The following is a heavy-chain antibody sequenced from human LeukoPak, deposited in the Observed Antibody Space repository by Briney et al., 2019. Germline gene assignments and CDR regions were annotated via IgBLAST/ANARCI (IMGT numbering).Heavy chain of an antibody. CDR1: GGSVSSGSYY. Sequence: SETLSLTCTVSGGSVSSGSYYWSWIRQPPGKGLEWIGYIYYSGNTNYNPSLKSRVTISVDTSKNQFSLKLSSVTAADTAVYFCAREYSSGLNWFDPWGQGTLVTVSS. CDR3: AREYSSGLNWFDP. CDR2: IYYSGNT. D-gene: IGHD6-19*01. V-gene: IGHV4-61*01. J-gene: IGHJ5*02.